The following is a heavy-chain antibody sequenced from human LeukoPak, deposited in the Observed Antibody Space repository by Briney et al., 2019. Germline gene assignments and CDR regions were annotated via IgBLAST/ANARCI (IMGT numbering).Heavy chain of an antibody. CDR3: ARLFCSGGRCDSRFDY. Sequence: GGSLRLSCAASGFTFSSYAITWVRQAPGMGLEWVSAISGSGGGTYYADSVKGRFTMSRDNAKNSLYLQMNSLRADDTAIYYCARLFCSGGRCDSRFDYWGQGTLVTVSS. V-gene: IGHV3-23*01. CDR1: GFTFSSYA. J-gene: IGHJ4*02. CDR2: ISGSGGGT. D-gene: IGHD2-15*01.